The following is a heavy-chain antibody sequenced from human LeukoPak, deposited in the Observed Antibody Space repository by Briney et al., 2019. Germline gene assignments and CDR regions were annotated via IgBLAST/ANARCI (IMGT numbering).Heavy chain of an antibody. CDR2: INPSGGST. V-gene: IGHV1-46*01. CDR1: GYTFTSFY. Sequence: ASVKVSCKASGYTFTSFYMHWVRQAPGQGLEWMGIINPSGGSTSYAQKFQGRVTMTRDTSTNTVYVELSSLISEDTAVYYCARDSEYSNGYFDYWGQGTLVTVSS. J-gene: IGHJ4*02. D-gene: IGHD4-11*01. CDR3: ARDSEYSNGYFDY.